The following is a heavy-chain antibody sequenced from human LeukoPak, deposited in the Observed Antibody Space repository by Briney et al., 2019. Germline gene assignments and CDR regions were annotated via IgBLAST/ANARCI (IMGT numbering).Heavy chain of an antibody. V-gene: IGHV3-33*01. D-gene: IGHD5-12*01. Sequence: GGSLRLSCAASGFTFSDHGMHWVRQAPVKGLEWVAIIWYNGSKKYYAESVEGRFTISRDNSKNTLYLQMSSLRAEDTAVYYCARDLRGFLYYFDYWGQGILVTVSS. CDR2: IWYNGSKK. CDR3: ARDLRGFLYYFDY. CDR1: GFTFSDHG. J-gene: IGHJ4*02.